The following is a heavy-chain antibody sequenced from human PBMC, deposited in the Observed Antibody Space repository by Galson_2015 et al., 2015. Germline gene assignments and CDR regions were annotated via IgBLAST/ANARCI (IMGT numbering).Heavy chain of an antibody. Sequence: SLRLSCAASGFNIRTSYMSWVRQAPGKGLEWVSLIYSGGSTYYADSVKDRFTISRDNSANTSQLQLNSRRGEDTAVYYCARDVGYINSWFRNSHYNYYIDVWGKGTMVTVSS. CDR2: IYSGGST. J-gene: IGHJ6*03. D-gene: IGHD6-13*01. V-gene: IGHV3-53*01. CDR3: ARDVGYINSWFRNSHYNYYIDV. CDR1: GFNIRTSY.